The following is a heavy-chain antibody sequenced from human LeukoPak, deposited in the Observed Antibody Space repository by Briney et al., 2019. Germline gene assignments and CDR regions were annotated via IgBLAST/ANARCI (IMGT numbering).Heavy chain of an antibody. CDR2: VHPGDSET. CDR1: GYRFTSYW. CDR3: ARRLGATQPYFDF. J-gene: IGHJ4*02. V-gene: IGHV5-51*01. Sequence: GESLKISCKGSGYRFTSYWIGWVRQMPGKGLECMGIVHPGDSETRYSPSFQGQVTISADKSISTAYLQWSGLEASDTAMYYCARRLGATQPYFDFWGQGALVTVSS. D-gene: IGHD1-26*01.